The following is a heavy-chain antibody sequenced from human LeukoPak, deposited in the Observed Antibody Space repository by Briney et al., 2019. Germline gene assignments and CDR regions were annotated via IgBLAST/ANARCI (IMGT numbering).Heavy chain of an antibody. D-gene: IGHD3-22*01. CDR1: GGSTSSHY. CDR3: AREGGYYYDNSMDFDY. Sequence: PSETLSLTCTVSGGSTSSHYWGWIRQPPGKGLGWIGYIYYSGSAKYNPSLKSRVTISVDTSKNQFSLKLSSVTAADTAVYYCAREGGYYYDNSMDFDYWGQGTLVTVSS. CDR2: IYYSGSA. V-gene: IGHV4-59*11. J-gene: IGHJ4*02.